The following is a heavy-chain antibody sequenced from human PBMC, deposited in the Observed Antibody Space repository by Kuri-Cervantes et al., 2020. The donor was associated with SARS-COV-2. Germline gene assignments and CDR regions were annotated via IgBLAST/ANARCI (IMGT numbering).Heavy chain of an antibody. J-gene: IGHJ6*02. D-gene: IGHD4-11*01. CDR2: ISGSGGST. Sequence: GGSLRLSCAASGFTFSSYAMSWVRQAPGKGLEWVSAISGSGGSTYYADSVKGRFTISRDNSKNTLYLQMNSLRAEDTAVHYCAKLAGSNYFYYYGMDVWGQGTTVTVSS. V-gene: IGHV3-23*01. CDR1: GFTFSSYA. CDR3: AKLAGSNYFYYYGMDV.